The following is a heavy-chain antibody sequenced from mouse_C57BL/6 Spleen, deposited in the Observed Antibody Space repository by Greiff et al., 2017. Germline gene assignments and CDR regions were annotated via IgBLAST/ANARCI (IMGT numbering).Heavy chain of an antibody. CDR1: GFTFSSYG. Sequence: DVKLVESGGDLVKPGGSLKLSCAASGFTFSSYGMSWVRQTPDKRLEWVATISSGGSYTYYPDSVKGRFTISRDNAKNTLYLQMSSLKSEDTAMYYCARGLDYYGSSSRDYWGQGTSVTVSS. CDR2: ISSGGSYT. J-gene: IGHJ4*01. V-gene: IGHV5-6*02. CDR3: ARGLDYYGSSSRDY. D-gene: IGHD1-1*01.